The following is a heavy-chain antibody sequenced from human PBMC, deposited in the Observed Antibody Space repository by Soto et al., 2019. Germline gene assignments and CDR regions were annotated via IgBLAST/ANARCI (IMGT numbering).Heavy chain of an antibody. D-gene: IGHD2-21*01. CDR3: ARASLVGRNNCSDL. CDR1: GGSFSGYY. V-gene: IGHV4-34*01. Sequence: PSETLSLTCAAYGGSFSGYYWSWIRQPPGKGLEWIGEINHSGSTNYNPSLKSRVTISVDTSKNQFSLKLSSVTAADTAVYYCARASLVGRNNCSDLWGRGPLVTVTS. CDR2: INHSGST. J-gene: IGHJ2*01.